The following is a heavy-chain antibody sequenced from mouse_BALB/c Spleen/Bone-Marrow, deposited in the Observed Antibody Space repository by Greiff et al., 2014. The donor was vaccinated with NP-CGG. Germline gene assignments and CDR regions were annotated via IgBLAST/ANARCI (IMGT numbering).Heavy chain of an antibody. CDR1: GFSLTSYD. J-gene: IGHJ1*01. CDR2: IWTGGGT. Sequence: VKLVESGPGLVAPSQSLSITCTVSGFSLTSYDIGWIRQPPGKGLEWLGVIWTGGGTNYNSAFMSRLSISKDNSKSQVFLKMNSLQTDDTAIYYCVRDYYGSYFDVWGAGTTVTVSS. D-gene: IGHD1-1*01. CDR3: VRDYYGSYFDV. V-gene: IGHV2-9-2*01.